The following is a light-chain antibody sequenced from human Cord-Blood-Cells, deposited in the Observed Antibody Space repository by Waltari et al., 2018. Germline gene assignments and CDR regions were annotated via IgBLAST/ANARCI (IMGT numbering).Light chain of an antibody. Sequence: EIVLTQSPGTLSLSPGERATLSCRASQSVSSSYLAWYRQKPGQAPRLLIYGASSRATGIPDRFSGSGSGTDVTLTISRLEPEDFAVYYCQQYGSSPLITFGQGTRLEIK. V-gene: IGKV3-20*01. CDR2: GAS. J-gene: IGKJ5*01. CDR3: QQYGSSPLIT. CDR1: QSVSSSY.